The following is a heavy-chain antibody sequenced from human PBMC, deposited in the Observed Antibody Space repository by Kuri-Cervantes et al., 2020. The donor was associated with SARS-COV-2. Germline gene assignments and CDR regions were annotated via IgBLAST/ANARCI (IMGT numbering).Heavy chain of an antibody. CDR1: GYTFTSYD. V-gene: IGHV1-8*03. CDR3: ARSSSSSVYYYYYMDV. Sequence: ASVKVSCKASGYTFTSYDINWVRQATGQGLEWMGWMNPNSGNTSYAQKFQGRVTITRNTSISTAYMELSSLRSKDTAVYYCARSSSSSVYYYYYMDVWGKGTTVTVSS. D-gene: IGHD6-6*01. J-gene: IGHJ6*03. CDR2: MNPNSGNT.